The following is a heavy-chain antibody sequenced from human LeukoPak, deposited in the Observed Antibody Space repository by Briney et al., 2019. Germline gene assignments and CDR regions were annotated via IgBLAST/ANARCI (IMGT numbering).Heavy chain of an antibody. CDR2: IIPILGIA. D-gene: IGHD6-6*01. CDR1: GGTFSSYA. V-gene: IGHV1-69*04. Sequence: SVKVSCKASGGTFSSYAISWVRQAPGQGLEWMGRIIPILGIANYAQKFQGRVTITADKSTSTAYMELSSLRAEDTAVYYCAKESEGAARLTFDYWGQGTLVTVSS. J-gene: IGHJ4*02. CDR3: AKESEGAARLTFDY.